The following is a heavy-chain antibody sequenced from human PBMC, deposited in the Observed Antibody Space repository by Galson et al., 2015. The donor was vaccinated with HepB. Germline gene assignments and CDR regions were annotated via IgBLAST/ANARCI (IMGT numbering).Heavy chain of an antibody. J-gene: IGHJ4*02. Sequence: SLRLSCAASGFTCSNAWMSWVRQAPGKGLEWVGRIKSKNDGGTTDYAAPVKGRFTISRDDSINMLYLQMDSLRAEDTAVYYCVFLRGYDLKPLDYWGQGTLVTVSS. CDR1: GFTCSNAW. CDR3: VFLRGYDLKPLDY. V-gene: IGHV3-15*01. CDR2: IKSKNDGGTT. D-gene: IGHD5-12*01.